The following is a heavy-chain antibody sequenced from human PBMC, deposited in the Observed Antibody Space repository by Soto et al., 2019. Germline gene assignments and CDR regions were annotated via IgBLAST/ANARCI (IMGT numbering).Heavy chain of an antibody. Sequence: SETLSLTFSVSGGSISSYYWSWIRQPPGRGLEWMGYIFYSGRSGSTNYNPSLKSRVIISVDTSKNQFSLKLTSVTAADTAVYYCARTALGWFDPCGQGTLVTVSS. D-gene: IGHD2-21*02. CDR2: IFYSGRSGST. J-gene: IGHJ5*02. CDR1: GGSISSYY. CDR3: ARTALGWFDP. V-gene: IGHV4-59*01.